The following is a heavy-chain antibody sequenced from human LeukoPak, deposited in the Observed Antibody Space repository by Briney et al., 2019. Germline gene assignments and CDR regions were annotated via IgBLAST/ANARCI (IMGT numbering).Heavy chain of an antibody. D-gene: IGHD2/OR15-2a*01. CDR3: ARESAIVLVPFDS. CDR1: GFSFTSYW. Sequence: GGSLRLSCAASGFSFTSYWMHWVRQAPGKGLVWVSRINSDGSSTTYADSVKGRFTISRDNAKNTLYLQMNTLRGEDTAVYYCARESAIVLVPFDSWGQGTLVAVSS. J-gene: IGHJ4*02. V-gene: IGHV3-74*01. CDR2: INSDGSST.